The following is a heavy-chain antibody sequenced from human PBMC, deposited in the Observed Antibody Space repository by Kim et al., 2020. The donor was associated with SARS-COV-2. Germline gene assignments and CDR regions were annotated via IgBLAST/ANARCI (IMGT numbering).Heavy chain of an antibody. J-gene: IGHJ6*02. CDR2: INHSGST. V-gene: IGHV4-34*01. CDR3: ALGNYYYYGMDV. Sequence: SETLSLTCAVYGGSFSGYYWSWIRQPPGKGLEWIGEINHSGSTNYNPSLKSRVTISVDTSKNQFSLKLSSVTAADTAVYYCALGNYYYYGMDVWGQGTTVTVSS. CDR1: GGSFSGYY.